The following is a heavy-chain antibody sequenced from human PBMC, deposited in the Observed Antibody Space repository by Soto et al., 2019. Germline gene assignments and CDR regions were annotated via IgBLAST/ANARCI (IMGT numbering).Heavy chain of an antibody. CDR2: ISSSSSTI. Sequence: EVQLVESGGGLVQPGGSLRLSCEASGFTFSSFSRNWVRQPPGRGLEWVSYISSSSSTIYYADSVKGRFTISRDNAKNSLYLQMNSLRDEDTAVYYCASEYDYGDLNYYYYGMDVWGQGTTVTVSS. J-gene: IGHJ6*02. D-gene: IGHD4-17*01. V-gene: IGHV3-48*02. CDR3: ASEYDYGDLNYYYYGMDV. CDR1: GFTFSSFS.